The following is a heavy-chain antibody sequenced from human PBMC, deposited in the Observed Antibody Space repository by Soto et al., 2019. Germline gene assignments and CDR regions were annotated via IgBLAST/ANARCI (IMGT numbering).Heavy chain of an antibody. J-gene: IGHJ5*02. Sequence: PSETLSLTCTVSGGSSSSYYWSWIRQPPGKGLEWIGYIYYSGSTNYNPSLRSRVTISVDTSKNQFSLKLSSVTAADTAVYYCARDLSPPNWFDPWGQGTLVTVSS. V-gene: IGHV4-59*01. CDR2: IYYSGST. CDR3: ARDLSPPNWFDP. CDR1: GGSSSSYY.